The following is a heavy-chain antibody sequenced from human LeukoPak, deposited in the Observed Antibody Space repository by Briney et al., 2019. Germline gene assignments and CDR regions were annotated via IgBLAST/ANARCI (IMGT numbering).Heavy chain of an antibody. CDR2: INSDGSEG. V-gene: IGHV3-7*03. Sequence: GGSLRLSCAASGLTFSSHWMHWSRQAPGKGLEWVASINSDGSEGYYADVVKGRFTISRDNAKNSLYLQINSLRAEDTAVYYCARSSYSSSSSVWGQGTMVTVSS. CDR3: ARSSYSSSSSV. CDR1: GLTFSSHW. D-gene: IGHD6-6*01. J-gene: IGHJ3*01.